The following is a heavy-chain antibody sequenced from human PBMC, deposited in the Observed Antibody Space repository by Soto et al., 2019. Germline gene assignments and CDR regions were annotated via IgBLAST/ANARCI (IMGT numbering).Heavy chain of an antibody. D-gene: IGHD3-3*01. CDR1: GFTFSSYA. CDR3: AKDGHYDFWSGYPKNHFFDY. CDR2: ISGSGGST. V-gene: IGHV3-23*01. Sequence: PGGSLSLSCAASGFTFSSYAMSWVRQAPGKGLEWVSAISGSGGSTYYADSVKGRFTISRDNSKNTLYLQMNGLRAEDTAVYYCAKDGHYDFWSGYPKNHFFDYWGQGTLVTVSS. J-gene: IGHJ4*02.